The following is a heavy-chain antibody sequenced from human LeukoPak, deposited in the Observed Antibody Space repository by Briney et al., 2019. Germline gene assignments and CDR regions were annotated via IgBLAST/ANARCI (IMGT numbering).Heavy chain of an antibody. CDR1: GVTFSRYA. V-gene: IGHV3-23*01. D-gene: IGHD5-18*01. CDR3: ARGKGRGYNHTHLDY. CDR2: ITGSGDST. J-gene: IGHJ4*02. Sequence: GGSLRLSCAASGVTFSRYAMSWVRQAPGKGLEWVSGITGSGDSTYYADSVKGRFTISRDNSESTLFLQMNSLRAEDTAVYHCARGKGRGYNHTHLDYWGQGTLVTVSS.